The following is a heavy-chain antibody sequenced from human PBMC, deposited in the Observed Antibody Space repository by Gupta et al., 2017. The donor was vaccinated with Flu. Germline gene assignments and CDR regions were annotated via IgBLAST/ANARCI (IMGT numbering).Heavy chain of an antibody. CDR1: GFTFSSYW. CDR2: INNDGSST. J-gene: IGHJ4*02. CDR3: ARGVRGGWYVDY. D-gene: IGHD3-10*01. Sequence: EVQLVESGGGLVQPGGSLRLSCAASGFTFSSYWIHWVRQAPGKGLVWRSRINNDGSSTNYADSVKGRFTISRDNAKNTLYLLMNSLRAEDTAVYYCARGVRGGWYVDYWGQGTLVTVSS. V-gene: IGHV3-74*01.